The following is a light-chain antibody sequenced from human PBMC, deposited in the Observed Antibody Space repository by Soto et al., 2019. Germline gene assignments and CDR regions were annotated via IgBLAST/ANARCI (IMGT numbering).Light chain of an antibody. J-gene: IGLJ1*01. CDR1: NSDVGGYNY. CDR3: SSYTSISTLYV. V-gene: IGLV2-14*01. Sequence: SPLTEPACVSWSPGQSITISCTGTNSDVGGYNYVSWYQQHPGKAPELMIYEVSHRPSGVSNRFSGSKSDNTASLTISGLQAEDEADYYCSSYTSISTLYVFGTGTKVTVL. CDR2: EVS.